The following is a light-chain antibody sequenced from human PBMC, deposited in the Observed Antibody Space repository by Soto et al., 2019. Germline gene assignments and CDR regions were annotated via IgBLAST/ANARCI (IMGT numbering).Light chain of an antibody. CDR1: QSVRSN. CDR2: GAS. V-gene: IGKV3-15*01. CDR3: QQYNNWLWT. Sequence: EIVMTQSPATLSVSPGERATLSCRASQSVRSNLAWYQQKVGQAPRLLIYGASSRAAGIPARFSGSGSGTEFTLTISSLQSEDFAVYYCQQYNNWLWTFGQGTKVDI. J-gene: IGKJ1*01.